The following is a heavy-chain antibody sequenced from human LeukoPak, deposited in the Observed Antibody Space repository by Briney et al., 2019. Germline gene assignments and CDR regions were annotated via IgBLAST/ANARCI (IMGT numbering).Heavy chain of an antibody. V-gene: IGHV3-74*01. CDR1: GFTFSSYW. Sequence: PGGSLRLSCAASGFTFSSYWMHWVRQAPGKGLLWVSHVNTDGSSTSYADSVKGRFTISRDNAKNTLYLQMNSLRAEDTAVYYCTRGYHDAFDIWGQGTMVTVSS. CDR3: TRGYHDAFDI. D-gene: IGHD1-14*01. J-gene: IGHJ3*02. CDR2: VNTDGSST.